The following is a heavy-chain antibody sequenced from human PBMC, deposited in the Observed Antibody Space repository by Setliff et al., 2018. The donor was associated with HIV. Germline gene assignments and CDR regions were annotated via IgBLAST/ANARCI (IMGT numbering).Heavy chain of an antibody. CDR2: ISYSGSA. CDR3: ASGEYSYGYRFDY. V-gene: IGHV4-61*03. CDR1: GGSFTDIGGSFTDYY. D-gene: IGHD5-18*01. Sequence: SETLSLTCAVFGGSFTDIGGSFTDYYWIWIRQPPGKGLEWIGYISYSGSADYNPSLKSRVTISIDTSKNHFSLKLSSVTAADTAVYYCASGEYSYGYRFDYWGQGTLVTVSS. J-gene: IGHJ4*02.